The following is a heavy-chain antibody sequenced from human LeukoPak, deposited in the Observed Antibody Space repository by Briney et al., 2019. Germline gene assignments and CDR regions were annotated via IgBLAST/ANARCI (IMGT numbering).Heavy chain of an antibody. CDR2: IYYSGST. CDR1: GGSISSSSYY. Sequence: SETLSLTCTVSGGSISSSSYYWGWIRQPPGKGLEWIGSIYYSGSTYYNPSLKSRVTISVDTSKNQFSLKLSSVTAADTAVYYCARLQHYYDSSGYSSHLDYWGQGTLVTVPS. D-gene: IGHD3-22*01. V-gene: IGHV4-39*01. CDR3: ARLQHYYDSSGYSSHLDY. J-gene: IGHJ4*02.